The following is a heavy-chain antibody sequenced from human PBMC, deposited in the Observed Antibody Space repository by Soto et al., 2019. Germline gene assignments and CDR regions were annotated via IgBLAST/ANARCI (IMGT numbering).Heavy chain of an antibody. V-gene: IGHV3-23*01. Sequence: WGSLRLSCVASGFTFSNFAMSWVRQAPGKGLEWVSIISGRGGSTHYADSVKGRFTISRDNSKNTLYLQMNSLRAEDTAVYYCAKDGSKGTTDYFDYWGQGTLVTVSS. CDR3: AKDGSKGTTDYFDY. CDR1: GFTFSNFA. CDR2: ISGRGGST. J-gene: IGHJ4*02. D-gene: IGHD4-17*01.